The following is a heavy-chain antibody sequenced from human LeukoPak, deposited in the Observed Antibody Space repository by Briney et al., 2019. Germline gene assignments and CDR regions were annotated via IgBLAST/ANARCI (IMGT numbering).Heavy chain of an antibody. Sequence: VSAISSSGGTTYYADSVKGRFTVSRDNSKNTLYLQMSSLRAEDTAVYYCATSAEEDYSVAYWGQGTPVTVSS. CDR3: ATSAEEDYSVAY. J-gene: IGHJ4*02. CDR2: ISSSGGTT. V-gene: IGHV3-23*01. D-gene: IGHD3-10*01.